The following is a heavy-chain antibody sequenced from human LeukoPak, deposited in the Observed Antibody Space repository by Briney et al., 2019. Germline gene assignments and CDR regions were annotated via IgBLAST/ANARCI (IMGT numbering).Heavy chain of an antibody. CDR2: ISAYNGNT. V-gene: IGHV1-18*01. D-gene: IGHD3-3*01. J-gene: IGHJ6*02. CDR1: GYTFTSYG. CDR3: ARRTGVVPDYYYYGMDV. Sequence: GASVKVSCKASGYTFTSYGISWVRQAPGQGLEWMGWISAYNGNTNYAQKLQGRVTMTTDTSTSTAYMELRSLRSDDTAVYYCARRTGVVPDYYYYGMDVWGQGATVTVSS.